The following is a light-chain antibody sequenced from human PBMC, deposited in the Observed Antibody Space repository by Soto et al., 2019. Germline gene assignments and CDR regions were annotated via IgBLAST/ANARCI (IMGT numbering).Light chain of an antibody. J-gene: IGKJ4*01. Sequence: EIVLTQSPGTLSLSPGERATLSCRASQSVSSSYLAWYQQKPGQAPRLLIYNAFNRATGIPDRFSGSGSGTDFTLTISRLEPEDFAVYYCQQYGSSPGTFGGGNKVEIK. V-gene: IGKV3-20*01. CDR2: NAF. CDR3: QQYGSSPGT. CDR1: QSVSSSY.